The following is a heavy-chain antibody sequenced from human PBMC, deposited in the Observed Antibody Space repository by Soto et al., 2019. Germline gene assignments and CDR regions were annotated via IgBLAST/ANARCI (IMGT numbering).Heavy chain of an antibody. CDR3: ARGPFNSSGWKAHRKGWFDP. CDR1: GGSISSGDYY. D-gene: IGHD6-19*01. V-gene: IGHV4-39*07. Sequence: PSETLSLTCTVSGGSISSGDYYWSWIRHPPGKGLEWIGETNHSGSTNYNPSLKSRVTISVDTSKNQFSLKLSSVTAADTAVYYCARGPFNSSGWKAHRKGWFDPWGQGTLVTVSS. J-gene: IGHJ5*02. CDR2: TNHSGST.